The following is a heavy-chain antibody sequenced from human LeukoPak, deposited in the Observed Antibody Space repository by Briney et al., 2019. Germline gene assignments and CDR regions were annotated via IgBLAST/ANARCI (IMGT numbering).Heavy chain of an antibody. CDR2: TYRHDDK. J-gene: IGHJ4*02. D-gene: IGHD5-24*01. V-gene: IGHV2-5*01. CDR1: GCALSTSGG. Sequence: GPTLVHATYTLTLSCTFSGCALSTSGGVGWIRQPPGKALEWIALTYRHDDKRHSPSLKVRGRITKDTSNNQVVLTMTIMDPVDTATYYCAHRQIRHGYHDLDFDYWGQGPLVSVSS. CDR3: AHRQIRHGYHDLDFDY.